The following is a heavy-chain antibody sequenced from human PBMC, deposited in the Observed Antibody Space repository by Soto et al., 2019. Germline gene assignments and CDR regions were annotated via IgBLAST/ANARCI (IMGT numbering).Heavy chain of an antibody. J-gene: IGHJ1*01. CDR1: GFIFTSYS. D-gene: IGHD6-19*01. Sequence: GGSLRLSCAASGFIFTSYSMVWVRLAPGKGPEWVASISSGSDSIFYADSVKGRFTVSRDNAKKSLFLQMNNLRAEDTAVYFCARDRSADRFVQYFQHWGQGTQVTVSS. CDR2: ISSGSDSI. V-gene: IGHV3-21*01. CDR3: ARDRSADRFVQYFQH.